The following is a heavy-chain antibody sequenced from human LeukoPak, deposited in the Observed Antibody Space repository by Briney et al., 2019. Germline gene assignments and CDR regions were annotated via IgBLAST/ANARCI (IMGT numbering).Heavy chain of an antibody. Sequence: GASVKVSCKASGYTFTSYGISWVRQAPGQGLEWMGWISAYNGNTNYAQKLQGRVTMTTDTSTSTAYMELRSLRSDDTAVYYCARGRRMATIRNMYFDYWGQGTLVTVSS. V-gene: IGHV1-18*01. CDR1: GYTFTSYG. CDR2: ISAYNGNT. J-gene: IGHJ4*02. CDR3: ARGRRMATIRNMYFDY. D-gene: IGHD5-12*01.